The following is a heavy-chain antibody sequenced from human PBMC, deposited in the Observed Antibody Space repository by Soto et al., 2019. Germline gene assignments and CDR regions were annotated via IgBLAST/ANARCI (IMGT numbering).Heavy chain of an antibody. CDR3: ARSITIFGVVINGAFDI. CDR1: GFTFSSYS. Sequence: GGSLRLSCAASGFTFSSYSMNWVRQAPGKGLEWVSSISSSSSYIYYADSVKGRFTISRDNAKNSLYLQMNSLRAEDTAVYYCARSITIFGVVINGAFDIWGQGTMVTVSS. V-gene: IGHV3-21*01. CDR2: ISSSSSYI. J-gene: IGHJ3*02. D-gene: IGHD3-3*01.